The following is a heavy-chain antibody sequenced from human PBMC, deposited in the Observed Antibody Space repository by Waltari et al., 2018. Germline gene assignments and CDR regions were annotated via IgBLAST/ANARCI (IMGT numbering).Heavy chain of an antibody. V-gene: IGHV3-23*01. Sequence: EVQLLESGGGLVQPGGSLRLSCAASGFTFSSYAMSGVRQAPGKGREWVSAISGSGDSTYYADSVKGRFTISRDNSKNTLYLQMNSLRAEDTAIYYCAKVIGSNWNRDYWGQGTLVTVSS. D-gene: IGHD1-20*01. J-gene: IGHJ4*02. CDR1: GFTFSSYA. CDR3: AKVIGSNWNRDY. CDR2: ISGSGDST.